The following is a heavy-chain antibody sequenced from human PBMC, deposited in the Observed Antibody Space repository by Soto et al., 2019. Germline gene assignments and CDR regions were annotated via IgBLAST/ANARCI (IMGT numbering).Heavy chain of an antibody. CDR2: ISSSSSTI. J-gene: IGHJ6*02. V-gene: IGHV3-48*02. CDR1: GFTFSSYS. CDR3: ASSPPRMITVIHAFWGPYYYYYGMDV. Sequence: GGSLRLSCAASGFTFSSYSMNWVRQAPGKGLEWVSYISSSSSTIYYADSVKGRFTISRDNAKNSLYLQMNSLRDEDTAVYYCASSPPRMITVIHAFWGPYYYYYGMDVWGQGTTVTVSS. D-gene: IGHD3-16*01.